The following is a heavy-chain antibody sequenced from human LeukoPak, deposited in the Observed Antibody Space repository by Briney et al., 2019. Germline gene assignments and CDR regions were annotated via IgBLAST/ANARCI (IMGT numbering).Heavy chain of an antibody. CDR3: ARDVLRYFDWLQDAFDI. J-gene: IGHJ3*02. V-gene: IGHV1-18*01. Sequence: GASVNVSCKASGYTFTSYGISWVRQAPGQGLEWMGWISAYNGNTNYAQKLQGRVTMTTDTSTSTAYMELRSLRSDDTAVYYCARDVLRYFDWLQDAFDIWGQGTMVTVSS. CDR1: GYTFTSYG. D-gene: IGHD3-9*01. CDR2: ISAYNGNT.